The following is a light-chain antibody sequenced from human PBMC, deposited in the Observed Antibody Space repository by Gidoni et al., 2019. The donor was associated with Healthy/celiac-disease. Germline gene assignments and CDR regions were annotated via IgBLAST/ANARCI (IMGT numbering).Light chain of an antibody. V-gene: IGLV4-69*01. J-gene: IGLJ3*02. CDR1: SAHSSYA. CDR2: LNSDGSH. CDR3: QTWGTGIQV. Sequence: QLVMTQSTSASASLGVSVKLTCTLSSAHSSYAIAWHQQQPEKGPRYLMKLNSDGSHSKGDGIPDRFSGSSSGAERYLTISSRQSEDEADYYCQTWGTGIQVFGGGTKLTVL.